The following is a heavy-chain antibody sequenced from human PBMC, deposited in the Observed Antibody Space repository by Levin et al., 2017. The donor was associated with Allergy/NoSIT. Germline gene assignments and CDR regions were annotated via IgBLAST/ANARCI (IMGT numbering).Heavy chain of an antibody. CDR3: AREGRTIFGVVILYMDV. CDR2: IWYDGSNK. CDR1: GFTFSSYG. D-gene: IGHD3-3*01. V-gene: IGHV3-33*01. Sequence: GGSLRLSCAASGFTFSSYGMHWVRQAPGKGLEWVAVIWYDGSNKYYADSVKGRFTISRDNSKNTLYLQMNSLRAEDTAVYYCAREGRTIFGVVILYMDVWGQGTTVTVSS. J-gene: IGHJ6*03.